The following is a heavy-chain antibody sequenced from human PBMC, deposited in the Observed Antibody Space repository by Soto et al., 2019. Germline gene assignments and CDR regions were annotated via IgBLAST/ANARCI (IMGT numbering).Heavy chain of an antibody. CDR3: AKLKTKLRHPTYYYYYYMDV. V-gene: IGHV3-23*01. CDR1: GFTFSSYA. D-gene: IGHD2-15*01. CDR2: ISGSGGST. Sequence: GGSLRLSCAASGFTFSSYAMSWVRQAPGKGLEWVSAISGSGGSTYYADSVKGRFTISRDNSKNTLYLQMNSLRAEDTAVYYCAKLKTKLRHPTYYYYYYMDVWGKGTTVNVSS. J-gene: IGHJ6*03.